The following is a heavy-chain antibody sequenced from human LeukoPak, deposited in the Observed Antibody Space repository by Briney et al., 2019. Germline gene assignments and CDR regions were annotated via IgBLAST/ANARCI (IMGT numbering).Heavy chain of an antibody. Sequence: PSETLSLTCTVSGGSISSSTYYWGWIRQPPGKGLEWIGSIYYSGSTYYNPSLKSRVTISVDTSKNQFSLKLSSVTAADTALYXXXXXXXXXXXXGSCSSVRFDPWGQGTLVTVSS. CDR3: XXXXXXXXXXGSCSSVRFDP. CDR1: GGSISSSTYY. CDR2: IYYSGST. D-gene: IGHD2-15*01. V-gene: IGHV4-39*07. J-gene: IGHJ5*02.